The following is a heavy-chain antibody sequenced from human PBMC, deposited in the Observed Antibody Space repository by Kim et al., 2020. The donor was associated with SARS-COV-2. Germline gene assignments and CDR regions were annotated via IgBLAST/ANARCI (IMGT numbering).Heavy chain of an antibody. J-gene: IGHJ5*02. CDR3: AKDAILSGVLNWFVP. V-gene: IGHV3-23*01. CDR1: GFPFRNYA. D-gene: IGHD2-2*02. CDR2: ITASGGT. Sequence: GGSLRLSCVASGFPFRNYAMDWVRQAPGMGLEWISAITASGGTYYADSVKGRFTISRHNSKNTLYLQMSSLRAEDKAVYYCAKDAILSGVLNWFVPWGQGTLVTV.